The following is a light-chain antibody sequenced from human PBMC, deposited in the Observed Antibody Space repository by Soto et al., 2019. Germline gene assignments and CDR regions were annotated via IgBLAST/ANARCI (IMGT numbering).Light chain of an antibody. V-gene: IGKV1-5*03. CDR1: QSISSW. CDR3: QQYNSYPYT. J-gene: IGKJ3*01. Sequence: DIQMTQSPSTLSASVGDRVTITCRASQSISSWLAWYQQKPGKAPKLLIYKASSLESEVPSRVSGSGSGTEFNLTISNLQPDDFATYYCQQYNSYPYTFGPGTKVDIK. CDR2: KAS.